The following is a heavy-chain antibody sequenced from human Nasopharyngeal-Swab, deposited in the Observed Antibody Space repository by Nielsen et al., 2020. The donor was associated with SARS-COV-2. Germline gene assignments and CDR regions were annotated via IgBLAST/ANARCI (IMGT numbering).Heavy chain of an antibody. CDR3: ARVVPAAIDYYYYMDV. CDR1: GFTFSSYS. J-gene: IGHJ6*03. V-gene: IGHV3-21*01. Sequence: GGSLRLSCAASGFTFSSYSMNWVRQAPGKGLEWVSSISSSSSYIYYADSVKGRFTISRDNAKNSLYLQMNSLRAEDTAVYYCARVVPAAIDYYYYMDVWGKGTTATVSS. CDR2: ISSSSSYI. D-gene: IGHD2-2*02.